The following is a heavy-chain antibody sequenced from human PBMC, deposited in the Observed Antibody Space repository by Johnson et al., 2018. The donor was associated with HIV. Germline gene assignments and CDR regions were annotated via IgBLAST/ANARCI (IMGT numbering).Heavy chain of an antibody. J-gene: IGHJ3*02. CDR2: ISYDGSNK. Sequence: QVQLVESGGGVVQPGGSLRLSCAASGLTFSSYGMHWVRQAPGKGLEWVAVISYDGSNKYYPDSVKGRFTISRDNFKNTLYLQMNSLRAEDTAVYYCARDKAVGYSSGWHAFDIWGQGTMVTVSS. CDR3: ARDKAVGYSSGWHAFDI. V-gene: IGHV3-30*19. D-gene: IGHD6-19*01. CDR1: GLTFSSYG.